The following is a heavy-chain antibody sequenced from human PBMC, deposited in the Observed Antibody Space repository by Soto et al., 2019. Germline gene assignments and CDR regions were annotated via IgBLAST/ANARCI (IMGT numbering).Heavy chain of an antibody. J-gene: IGHJ5*02. V-gene: IGHV1-8*01. D-gene: IGHD6-13*01. CDR2: MNPNSGNT. Sequence: GASVNVSCKASGVTFTSYDITWVRQATGQGLGWVGWMNPNSGNTGYAQRFQGRVTMSMNTSISTAYMELSSLRSEDTAVYYCACDSSSWSGPWFDPWGQGDLVIVAS. CDR1: GVTFTSYD. CDR3: ACDSSSWSGPWFDP.